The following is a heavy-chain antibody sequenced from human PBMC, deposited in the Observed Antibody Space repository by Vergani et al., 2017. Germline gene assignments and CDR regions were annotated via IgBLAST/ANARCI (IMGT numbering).Heavy chain of an antibody. CDR1: GFTFNTYW. V-gene: IGHV3-7*01. J-gene: IGHJ6*03. Sequence: EAQLVESGGGLVQPGGSLRLSCEGSGFTFNTYWMSWVRQAPGKGLEWVANIKEDGSEKYYVDSVKGRFTISRDNAKNSLYMQMNSLRVEDTAVYYCARDWGAYCSSSSITCFHYYYYMDVWGKGTTVSVS. CDR2: IKEDGSEK. D-gene: IGHD2-2*01. CDR3: ARDWGAYCSSSSITCFHYYYYMDV.